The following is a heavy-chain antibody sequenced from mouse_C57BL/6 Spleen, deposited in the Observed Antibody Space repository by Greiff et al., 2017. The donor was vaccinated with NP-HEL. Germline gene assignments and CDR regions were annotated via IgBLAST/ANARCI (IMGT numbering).Heavy chain of an antibody. J-gene: IGHJ4*01. V-gene: IGHV1-80*01. CDR2: IYPGDGDT. CDR3: ASVTTVGPMDY. Sequence: QVQLQQSGAELVKPGASVKISCKASGYAFSSSWMNWVKQRPGKGLEWIGQIYPGDGDTNYNGKFKGKATLTADKSSSTAYMQLSSLTSEDSAVYFCASVTTVGPMDYWGQGTSVTVSS. CDR1: GYAFSSSW. D-gene: IGHD1-1*01.